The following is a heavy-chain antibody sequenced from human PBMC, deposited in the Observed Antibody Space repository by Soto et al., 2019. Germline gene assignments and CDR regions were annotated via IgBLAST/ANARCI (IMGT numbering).Heavy chain of an antibody. CDR2: ISGSGGST. Sequence: PGGSLRLSCAASGFAFSSYAISFCRQAPGKGLEWVSAISGSGGSTYYADSVKGRFTISRDNSKNTLYLQMNSLRAEDTAVYYCAKVIVGAPDYWGQGTLVTVSS. CDR3: AKVIVGAPDY. CDR1: GFAFSSYA. V-gene: IGHV3-23*01. D-gene: IGHD1-26*01. J-gene: IGHJ4*02.